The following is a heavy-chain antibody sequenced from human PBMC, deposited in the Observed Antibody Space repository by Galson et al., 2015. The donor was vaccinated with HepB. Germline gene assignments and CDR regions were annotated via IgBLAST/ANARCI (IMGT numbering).Heavy chain of an antibody. CDR2: IGSKAHNYAT. J-gene: IGHJ4*02. CDR3: TRLGDLSRYSSK. Sequence: SLRLSCAASGFTFSGSAMHWVRQASGKGLEWVGRIGSKAHNYATAYVASVKGRFTISRDDSKSTAYLQMNSLKTEDTAVYYCTRLGDLSRYSSKWGQGTLVTVSS. D-gene: IGHD6-13*01. V-gene: IGHV3-73*01. CDR1: GFTFSGSA.